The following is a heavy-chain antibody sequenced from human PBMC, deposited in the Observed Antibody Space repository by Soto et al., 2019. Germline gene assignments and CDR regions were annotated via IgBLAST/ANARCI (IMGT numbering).Heavy chain of an antibody. CDR2: IYYSGRT. CDR1: CGSINSGGYY. Sequence: SETLSLTCTVSCGSINSGGYYWSWIRQHPGQGPEWIGYIYYSGRTYYNPSLESRSSISVDTSKNQFSLKIHSVTAADTAVYFCARLPSIINYPMDVWGPGTTVTVS. V-gene: IGHV4-31*03. J-gene: IGHJ6*02. D-gene: IGHD3-10*01. CDR3: ARLPSIINYPMDV.